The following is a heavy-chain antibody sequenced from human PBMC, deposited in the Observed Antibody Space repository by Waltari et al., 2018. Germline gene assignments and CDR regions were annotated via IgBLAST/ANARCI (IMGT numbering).Heavy chain of an antibody. Sequence: QVQLQESGPGLVKPSETLSLTCAVSGYSISSGYYWGWIRPPPGKGLEGIGSIYHSGSTSYNPSLKSRVTMSVDTSKNQFALKLSSVTAADTAVYYCARQKVYAFDIWGQGTMVTVSS. D-gene: IGHD2-8*01. CDR3: ARQKVYAFDI. CDR1: GYSISSGYY. V-gene: IGHV4-38-2*01. J-gene: IGHJ3*02. CDR2: IYHSGST.